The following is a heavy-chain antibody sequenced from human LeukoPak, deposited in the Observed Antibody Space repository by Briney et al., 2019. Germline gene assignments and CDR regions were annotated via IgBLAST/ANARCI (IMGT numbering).Heavy chain of an antibody. Sequence: PGGSLRLSCAASGFTVSSNYMSWVRQAPGKGQEWVSVIYSGGSTYYADSVKGRFTISRDNSKNTLYLQMNSLRAEDTAVYYCAKDSSTYYDFWSGYSGPNWFDPWGQGTLVTVSS. V-gene: IGHV3-66*01. CDR1: GFTVSSNY. CDR2: IYSGGST. J-gene: IGHJ5*02. D-gene: IGHD3-3*01. CDR3: AKDSSTYYDFWSGYSGPNWFDP.